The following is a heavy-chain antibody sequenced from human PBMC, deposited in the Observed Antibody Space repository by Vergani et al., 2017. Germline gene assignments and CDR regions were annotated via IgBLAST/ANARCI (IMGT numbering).Heavy chain of an antibody. V-gene: IGHV3-33*06. CDR2: IWDDGSKK. D-gene: IGHD5-18*01. J-gene: IGHJ4*02. CDR1: GFTLGDYA. Sequence: VHLVESGGGLVQPGRSLRLSCSGSGFTLGDYAMTWVRQAPGKGLEWVALIWDDGSKKNYGDSVKGRFIISRDDSKNTLYLQMSSLRVEDTAIYYCAELYGDDGYSPFWGQGTLVTVSS. CDR3: AELYGDDGYSPF.